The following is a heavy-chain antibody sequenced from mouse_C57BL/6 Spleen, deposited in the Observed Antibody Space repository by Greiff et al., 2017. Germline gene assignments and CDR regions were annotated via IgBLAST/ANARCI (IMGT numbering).Heavy chain of an antibody. CDR3: ARGTTVVATTD. CDR1: GYTFTSYW. CDR2: IDPSDSYT. J-gene: IGHJ2*01. Sequence: QVQLKQPGAELVMPGASVKLSCKASGYTFTSYWMHWVKQRPGQGLEWIGEIDPSDSYTNYNQKFKGKSTLTVDKSSSTAYMQLSSLTSEDSAVYYCARGTTVVATTDWGQGTTLTVSS. V-gene: IGHV1-69*01. D-gene: IGHD1-1*01.